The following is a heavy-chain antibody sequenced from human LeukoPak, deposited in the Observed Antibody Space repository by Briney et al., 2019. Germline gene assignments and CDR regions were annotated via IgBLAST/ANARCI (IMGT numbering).Heavy chain of an antibody. D-gene: IGHD3-9*01. CDR3: AKGVPLRYFDWPNDAFDI. Sequence: SGGSLRLSCAASGFTFDDYGMSWVRQAPGKGLEWVSGINWNGGSTGYADSVKGRFTISRDNSKNTLYLQMNSLRAEDTAVYYCAKGVPLRYFDWPNDAFDIWGQGTMVTVSS. CDR1: GFTFDDYG. J-gene: IGHJ3*02. V-gene: IGHV3-20*04. CDR2: INWNGGST.